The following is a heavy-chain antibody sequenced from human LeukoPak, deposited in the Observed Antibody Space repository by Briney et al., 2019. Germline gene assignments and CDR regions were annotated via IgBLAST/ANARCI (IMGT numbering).Heavy chain of an antibody. D-gene: IGHD4-23*01. CDR2: VRNDGSDT. Sequence: GTSLRLSCTASGLTFTSHGFHWLRQVVGKRLEWVAFVRNDGSDTYHTNSVKGRFSVSRDDSKNSLYLQMNSLRPEDTAIYYCARDRGKDYFDSWGQGTQVTVSS. CDR1: GLTFTSHG. J-gene: IGHJ4*02. V-gene: IGHV3-33*01. CDR3: ARDRGKDYFDS.